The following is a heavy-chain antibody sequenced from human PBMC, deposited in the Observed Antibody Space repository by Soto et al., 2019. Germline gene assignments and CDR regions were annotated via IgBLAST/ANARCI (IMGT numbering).Heavy chain of an antibody. D-gene: IGHD6-19*01. CDR1: GFTFSSYA. Sequence: EVQLLESGGGLVQPGGSLRLSCAASGFTFSSYAMNWVRQAPGKGLEWVSVISGSGDSTYYADSVRGRFTNSRDNTKNTLNLQMNSRRAEDTAVYYCAGRSSGWYFDYWGQGTLVTVSS. CDR3: AGRSSGWYFDY. V-gene: IGHV3-23*01. CDR2: ISGSGDST. J-gene: IGHJ4*02.